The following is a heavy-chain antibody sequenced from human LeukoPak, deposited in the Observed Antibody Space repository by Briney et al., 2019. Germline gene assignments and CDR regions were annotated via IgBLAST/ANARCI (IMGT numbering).Heavy chain of an antibody. CDR3: ARLLDNDGSGDPDTFDM. V-gene: IGHV4-59*11. CDR2: IHYAGRI. D-gene: IGHD3-22*01. Sequence: SETLSLTCTVSGGSMNGHVWTWIRQPPGKGLEWIAFIHYAGRIRYNPSLQSRATISLDRSESRFSLKLTSVTAADSAVYYCARLLDNDGSGDPDTFDMWGQGTVVVVSS. CDR1: GGSMNGHV. J-gene: IGHJ3*02.